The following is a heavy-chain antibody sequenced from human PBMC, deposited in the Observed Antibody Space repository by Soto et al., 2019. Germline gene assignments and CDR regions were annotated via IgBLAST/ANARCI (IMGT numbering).Heavy chain of an antibody. CDR1: GFTFSNAW. CDR3: TTVKVVVAAGYYYYGMDV. V-gene: IGHV3-15*01. Sequence: SLRLSCAASGFTFSNAWMSWVRQAPGKGLEWVGRIKSKTDGGTTDYAAPVKGRFTISRDDSKNTLYLQMNSLKTEDTAVYYCTTVKVVVAAGYYYYGMDVWGQGTTVTVSS. D-gene: IGHD2-15*01. J-gene: IGHJ6*02. CDR2: IKSKTDGGTT.